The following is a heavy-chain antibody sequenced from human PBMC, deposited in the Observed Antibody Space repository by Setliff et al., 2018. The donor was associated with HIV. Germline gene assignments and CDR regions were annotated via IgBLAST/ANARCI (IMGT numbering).Heavy chain of an antibody. D-gene: IGHD6-19*01. CDR2: ISAYNGNT. J-gene: IGHJ4*02. Sequence: ASVKVSCKASGYTFTSYGISWVRQAPGQGLEWMGWISAYNGNTNYAQKLQGRVTMTTDTSTSTAYMELRSLRSEDTAVYYCARWMGSGSPVAFDYWGQGTLVTVSS. V-gene: IGHV1-18*01. CDR1: GYTFTSYG. CDR3: ARWMGSGSPVAFDY.